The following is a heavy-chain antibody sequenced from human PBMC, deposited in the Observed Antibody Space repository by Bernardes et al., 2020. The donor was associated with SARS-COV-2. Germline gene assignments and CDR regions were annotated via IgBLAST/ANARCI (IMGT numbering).Heavy chain of an antibody. V-gene: IGHV1-18*04. J-gene: IGHJ4*02. CDR3: ASGTGFAILTRLDS. CDR2: ISAYNGYT. CDR1: GYSSTTYG. Sequence: SVKVSCKASGYSSTTYGIGLVRHAPGQGLEWMGWISAYNGYTYSDEKFQDRVSMNMDSFTSTAYIELTSLRSGDTALYYCASGTGFAILTRLDSWGQGTLVTVSS.